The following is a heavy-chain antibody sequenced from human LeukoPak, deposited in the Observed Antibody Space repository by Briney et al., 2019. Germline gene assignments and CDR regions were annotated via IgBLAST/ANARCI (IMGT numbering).Heavy chain of an antibody. CDR2: INIDESST. J-gene: IGHJ4*02. D-gene: IGHD3-16*01. CDR1: GFTFRTYW. V-gene: IGHV3-74*03. Sequence: PGGSLILSCAASGFTFRTYWMHWVRQAPGKGLEWVSRINIDESSTTYADSVKGRFTISRDNAKNTLYLQMNSLRAEDTAVYYCARERVLRVWGQGTLVTVSS. CDR3: ARERVLRV.